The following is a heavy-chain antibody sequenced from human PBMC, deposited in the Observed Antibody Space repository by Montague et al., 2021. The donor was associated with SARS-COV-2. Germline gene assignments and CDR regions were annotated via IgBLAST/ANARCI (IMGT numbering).Heavy chain of an antibody. CDR2: IHHSGGT. V-gene: IGHV4-34*01. CDR3: TRGRAIGTLFVPHQRWFDP. J-gene: IGHJ5*02. Sequence: SETLSLTCAVYGGSFSNYYWSWIRQPPGEGLQWIGEIHHSGGTNYNPSLKSRVTIPVDTSKNQLSLKLSTVTAADTAVYYCTRGRAIGTLFVPHQRWFDPWGQGTLVTVSS. D-gene: IGHD3-9*01. CDR1: GGSFSNYY.